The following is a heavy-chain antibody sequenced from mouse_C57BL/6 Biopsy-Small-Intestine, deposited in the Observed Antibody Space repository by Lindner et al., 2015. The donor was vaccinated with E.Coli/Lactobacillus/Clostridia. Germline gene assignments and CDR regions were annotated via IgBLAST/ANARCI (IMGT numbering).Heavy chain of an antibody. D-gene: IGHD4-1*01. CDR1: GFNIKDDY. Sequence: VQRQESGAELVRPGASVKLSCTASGFNIKDDYMHWVKQRPEQGLEWIGWIDPENGDTEYASKFQGKATITADTSSNTAYLQLSSLTSEDTAVYYCTTLTGTFAYWGQGTLVTVSA. CDR2: IDPENGDT. CDR3: TTLTGTFAY. V-gene: IGHV14-4*01. J-gene: IGHJ3*01.